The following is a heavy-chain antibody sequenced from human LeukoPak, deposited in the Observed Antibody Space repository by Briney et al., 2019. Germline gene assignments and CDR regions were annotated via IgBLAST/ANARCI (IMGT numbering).Heavy chain of an antibody. CDR1: GGTFSSYA. D-gene: IGHD1-26*01. Sequence: SVKVSCKASGGTFSSYAISWVRQAPGQGLEWMGRIIPIFGIANYAQKFQGRVTITADKSTSTAYMELSSLRSEDTAVYYCARCISGSYYFHYWGQGTLVTVSS. CDR3: ARCISGSYYFHY. CDR2: IIPIFGIA. J-gene: IGHJ4*02. V-gene: IGHV1-69*04.